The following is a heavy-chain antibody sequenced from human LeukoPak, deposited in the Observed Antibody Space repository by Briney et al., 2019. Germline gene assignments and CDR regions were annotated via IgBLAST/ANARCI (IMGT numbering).Heavy chain of an antibody. CDR1: GGSFSGYY. CDR3: ERVQRLVVGYSGGYYSRVAYFDY. J-gene: IGHJ4*02. V-gene: IGHV4-34*01. CDR2: INHSGST. Sequence: SETLSLTCAVYGGSFSGYYWSWIRQPPGKGLEWIGEINHSGSTNYNPSLKSRGTISVDTSKNQFSLKLSSVTAADTAVYYCERVQRLVVGYSGGYYSRVAYFDYWGQGTLVTVSS. D-gene: IGHD3-22*01.